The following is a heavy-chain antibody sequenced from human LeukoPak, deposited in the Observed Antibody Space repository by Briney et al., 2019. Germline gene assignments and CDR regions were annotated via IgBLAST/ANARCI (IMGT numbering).Heavy chain of an antibody. V-gene: IGHV4-59*08. Sequence: SETLSLTCTVSGGSISSYYWSWIRQPPGKGLEWIGSVYHGETTYYNPSLKTRLTVSVDTSKNQFSLRLSSVTAADTAVYYCASNWSDFDYWGQGILVTVSS. J-gene: IGHJ4*02. CDR2: VYHGETT. CDR1: GGSISSYY. D-gene: IGHD1-1*01. CDR3: ASNWSDFDY.